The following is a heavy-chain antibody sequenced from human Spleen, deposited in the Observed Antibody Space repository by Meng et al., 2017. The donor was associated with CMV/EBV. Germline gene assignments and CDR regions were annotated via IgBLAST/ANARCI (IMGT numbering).Heavy chain of an antibody. V-gene: IGHV3-30*02. CDR3: ARDRFRGLVPGRQYVDGMDV. J-gene: IGHJ6*02. Sequence: GGSLRLSCAASGFTFSSYGMHWVRQAPGKRLEWVAFIRYDGSNKYYADSVKGRFTISRDNSKNTLYLQMNSLRAEDTAVYYCARDRFRGLVPGRQYVDGMDVWGQGTAVTVSS. D-gene: IGHD6-6*01. CDR2: IRYDGSNK. CDR1: GFTFSSYG.